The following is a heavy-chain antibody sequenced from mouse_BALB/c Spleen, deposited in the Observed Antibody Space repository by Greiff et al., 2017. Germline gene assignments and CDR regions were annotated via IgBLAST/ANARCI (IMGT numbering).Heavy chain of an antibody. CDR2: ISSGSSTI. J-gene: IGHJ2*01. V-gene: IGHV5-17*02. CDR1: GFTFSSFG. CDR3: ARSQDFDY. Sequence: EVQGVESGGGLVQPGGSRKLSCAASGFTFSSFGMHWVRQAPEKGLEWVAYISSGSSTIYYADTVKGRFTISRDNPKNTLFLQMTSLRSEDTAMYYCARSQDFDYWGQGTTLTVSS.